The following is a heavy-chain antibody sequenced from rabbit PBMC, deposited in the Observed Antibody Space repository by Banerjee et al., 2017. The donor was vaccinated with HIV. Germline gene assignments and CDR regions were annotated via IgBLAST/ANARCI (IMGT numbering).Heavy chain of an antibody. J-gene: IGHJ4*01. D-gene: IGHD1-1*01. CDR1: GFSFTFIDY. Sequence: QSLEESGGDLVKPGASLTLTCTASGFSFTFIDYLCWVRQPPGKGPEWIACVAAGVSFTSYYATWAKGRFTISKTSSTTVTLQMTRLTVADTATYFCARDLTDVIGWNFGWWGPGTLVTVS. V-gene: IGHV1S40*01. CDR3: ARDLTDVIGWNFGW. CDR2: VAAGVSFTS.